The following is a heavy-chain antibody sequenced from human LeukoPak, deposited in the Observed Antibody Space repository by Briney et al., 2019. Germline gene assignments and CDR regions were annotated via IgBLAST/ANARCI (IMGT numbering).Heavy chain of an antibody. CDR1: GFTFSSYA. CDR3: ARDESAVGSGSFEFDY. CDR2: ISYDGSNK. J-gene: IGHJ4*02. D-gene: IGHD3-10*01. Sequence: GGSLRLSCAASGFTFSSYAMHWVRQAPGKGLEWVAVISYDGSNKYYADSVKGRFTISRDNSKNTLYLQMNSLRAEDTAVYYCARDESAVGSGSFEFDYWGQGTLVTVSS. V-gene: IGHV3-30-3*01.